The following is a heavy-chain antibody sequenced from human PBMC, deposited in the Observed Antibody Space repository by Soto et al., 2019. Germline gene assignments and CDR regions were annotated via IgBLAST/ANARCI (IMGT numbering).Heavy chain of an antibody. CDR2: IYSGGST. CDR1: GFTVSSNY. CDR3: ARGIAARPPFDY. V-gene: IGHV3-53*01. J-gene: IGHJ4*02. D-gene: IGHD6-6*01. Sequence: HPGGSLRLSCAASGFTVSSNYMSWVRQAPGKGLEWVSVIYSGGSTYYADSVKGRFTISRDNSKNTLYLQMNSLRAEDTAVYYCARGIAARPPFDYWGQGTLVTVSS.